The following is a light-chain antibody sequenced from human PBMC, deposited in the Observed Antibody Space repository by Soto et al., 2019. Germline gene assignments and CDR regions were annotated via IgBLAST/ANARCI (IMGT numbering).Light chain of an antibody. J-gene: IGKJ5*01. V-gene: IGKV1-33*01. Sequence: DIQMTQYPSALSASVGDIVSITCQAGQGINNYLNWYQQKPGKAPKLLIYDASNLDTGFPSRFTGSGSGTDFTFTITSLQDDDVETYCSQQYASLPFTFDYRTPLQI. CDR2: DAS. CDR1: QGINNY. CDR3: QQYASLPFT.